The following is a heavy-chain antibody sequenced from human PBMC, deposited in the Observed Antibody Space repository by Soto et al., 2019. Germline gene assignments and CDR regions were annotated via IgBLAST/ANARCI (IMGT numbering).Heavy chain of an antibody. Sequence: SETLSLTCTVSGGSISSYYWSWIRQPPGKGLEWIGYIYYSGSTNYNPSLKSRVTMTTDTSTSTAYMELRSLRSDDTAVYYCARHIVVVTAHGGPLTYNWFDPWGQGTLVTVS. CDR1: GGSISSYY. J-gene: IGHJ5*02. CDR2: IYYSGST. V-gene: IGHV4-59*01. CDR3: ARHIVVVTAHGGPLTYNWFDP. D-gene: IGHD2-21*02.